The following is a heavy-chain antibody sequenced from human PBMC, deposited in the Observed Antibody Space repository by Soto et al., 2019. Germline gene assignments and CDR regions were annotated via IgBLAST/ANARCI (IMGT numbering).Heavy chain of an antibody. CDR2: TYYRSKWYN. J-gene: IGHJ5*01. CDR1: GDSVSSSSVT. Sequence: SETLSLTCAISGDSVSSSSVTWNWIRQSPSRGLEWLGRTYYRSKWYNDNAESVKSRITINPDTSKNQFSLHLNSVTPEDTAVYYCVRLIGNSWLDFWGQGTLVTVSS. D-gene: IGHD1-26*01. CDR3: VRLIGNSWLDF. V-gene: IGHV6-1*01.